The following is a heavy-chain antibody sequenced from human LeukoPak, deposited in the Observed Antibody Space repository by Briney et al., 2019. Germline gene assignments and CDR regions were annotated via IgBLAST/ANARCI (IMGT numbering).Heavy chain of an antibody. CDR2: ISGSGGST. J-gene: IGHJ4*02. D-gene: IGHD3-3*01. V-gene: IGHV3-23*01. CDR3: AKNPPPFSIFGVVTHFDY. Sequence: SGGSLRLSCAASGFTFSSYAMSWVRQAPGKGLEWVSAISGSGGSTYYADSVKGRFTISRDNSKNTLYLQMNSLRAEDTAVYYCAKNPPPFSIFGVVTHFDYWGQGALVTVSS. CDR1: GFTFSSYA.